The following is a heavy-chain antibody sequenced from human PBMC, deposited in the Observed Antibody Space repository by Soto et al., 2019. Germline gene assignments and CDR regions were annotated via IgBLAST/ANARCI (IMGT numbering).Heavy chain of an antibody. J-gene: IGHJ4*02. Sequence: QVQLVESGGGVVQPGRSLRLSCAASGFTFSSYGMHWVRQAPGKGLEWVAVIWYDGSNKYYADSVKGRFTISRDNSKNPLYLQMNSLRAEDTAVYYCARDGRDDYGLDYWGQGTLVTVSS. CDR1: GFTFSSYG. CDR2: IWYDGSNK. CDR3: ARDGRDDYGLDY. D-gene: IGHD4-17*01. V-gene: IGHV3-33*01.